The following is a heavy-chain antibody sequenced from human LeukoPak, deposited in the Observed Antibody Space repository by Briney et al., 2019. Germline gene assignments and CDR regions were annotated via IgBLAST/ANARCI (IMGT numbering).Heavy chain of an antibody. CDR2: INSDGSST. CDR1: GFTFSSYW. D-gene: IGHD3-10*02. Sequence: GGSLRLSCAASGFTFSSYWMHWVRQAPGKGLVWVSRINSDGSSTSYADSVKGRFTISRDNAKNSLYLQMNSLRAEDTAVYYCAELGITMIGGVWGKGTTVTTSS. J-gene: IGHJ6*04. V-gene: IGHV3-74*01. CDR3: AELGITMIGGV.